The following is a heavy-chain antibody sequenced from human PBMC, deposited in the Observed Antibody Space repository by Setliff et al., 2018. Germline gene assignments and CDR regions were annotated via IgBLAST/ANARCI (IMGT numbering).Heavy chain of an antibody. CDR2: ISDTSAFI. D-gene: IGHD2-15*01. J-gene: IGHJ1*01. CDR3: ARASLGKFGSAVEYFHH. Sequence: PGGSLRLSCAASGLTLTPYTMTWVRQAPGKGPEWVSSISDTSAFIYYADSVKGRFTISRDNAKNTLYLQMNSLRADDTAEYYCARASLGKFGSAVEYFHHWGQGTLVTVSS. V-gene: IGHV3-21*06. CDR1: GLTLTPYT.